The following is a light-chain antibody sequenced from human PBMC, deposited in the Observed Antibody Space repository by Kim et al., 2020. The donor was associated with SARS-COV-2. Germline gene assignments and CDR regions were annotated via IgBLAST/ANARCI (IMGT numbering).Light chain of an antibody. Sequence: SSELTQDPAVSVALGQTVRITCQGDSLRSYYASWYQQKSGQAPVRVLYGKNNRPSGIPDRFSGSSSGNTASLTITGAQAEDEADYYCNSWDSSGNHPHVVFGGGTQLTVL. J-gene: IGLJ2*01. CDR2: GKN. CDR1: SLRSYY. V-gene: IGLV3-19*02. CDR3: NSWDSSGNHPHVV.